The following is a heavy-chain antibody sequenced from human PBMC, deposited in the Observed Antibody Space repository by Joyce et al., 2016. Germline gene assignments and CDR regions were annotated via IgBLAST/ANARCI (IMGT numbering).Heavy chain of an antibody. CDR1: GAPISSTTYY. V-gene: IGHV4-39*01. CDR2: SYYTGST. D-gene: IGHD6-19*01. J-gene: IGHJ4*02. Sequence: QVQLRESGPGLVKPSETLSLTCTVSGAPISSTTYYWGWIRQPPGKGLEWVGSSYYTGSTYANPALKSGVTISVDSSKNQLSLKVTSVTAADTAVYYCTRLGRNGQWLSFDYWGQGALVTVSS. CDR3: TRLGRNGQWLSFDY.